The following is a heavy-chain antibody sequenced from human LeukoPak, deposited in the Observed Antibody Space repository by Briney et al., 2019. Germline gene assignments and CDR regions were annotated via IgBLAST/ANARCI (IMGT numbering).Heavy chain of an antibody. CDR2: ISGSGGST. J-gene: IGHJ4*02. CDR1: GFIFSSYA. D-gene: IGHD1-7*01. Sequence: GGPLRLSCAASGFIFSSYAMSWVRQAPGKGLEWVSAISGSGGSTYYADSVKGRFTISRDNSKNTLYLQMNSLRAEDTAVYYCAKAEGLELQYFDYWGQGTLVTVSS. CDR3: AKAEGLELQYFDY. V-gene: IGHV3-23*01.